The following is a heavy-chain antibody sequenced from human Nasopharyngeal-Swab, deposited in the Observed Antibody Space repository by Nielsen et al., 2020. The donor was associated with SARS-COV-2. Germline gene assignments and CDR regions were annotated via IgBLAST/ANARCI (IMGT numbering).Heavy chain of an antibody. Sequence: LRLSCTVSGGSISSGDYYWSWIRQPPGKGLEWIGYIYYSGSTYYNPSLKSRVAISVDTSKNQFSLKLSSVTAADTAVYYCARAFSTDGAFDIWGQGTMVTVSS. CDR2: IYYSGST. V-gene: IGHV4-30-4*01. CDR3: ARAFSTDGAFDI. D-gene: IGHD2/OR15-2a*01. J-gene: IGHJ3*02. CDR1: GGSISSGDYY.